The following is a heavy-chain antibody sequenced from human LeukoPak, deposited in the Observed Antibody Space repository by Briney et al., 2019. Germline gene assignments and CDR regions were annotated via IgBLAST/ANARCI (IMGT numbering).Heavy chain of an antibody. CDR2: IYYTGST. J-gene: IGHJ4*02. D-gene: IGHD4-17*01. Sequence: SETLSLTCSVSGGSISSYYWSWVRQPPGKGLEWIGNIYYTGSTDYNPSLKSRVIISIDTSKNQFSLRLSSVTAADTAVYYCAALGDYAVFGLDYWGQGTLVTVSS. CDR3: AALGDYAVFGLDY. CDR1: GGSISSYY. V-gene: IGHV4-59*08.